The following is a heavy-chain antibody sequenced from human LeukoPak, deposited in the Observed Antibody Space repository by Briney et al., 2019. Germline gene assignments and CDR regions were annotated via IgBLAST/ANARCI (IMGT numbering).Heavy chain of an antibody. CDR3: ARAGTRGDYDAFDI. CDR1: GFTVSSNY. Sequence: PGGSLRLSCAASGFTVSSNYMTWVRRAPGKGLEWVSVIYSGGSTYSADSVQGRFTISRDNSKNTLYLQMNSLRAEDTAVYYCARAGTRGDYDAFDIWGQGTMVTVSS. J-gene: IGHJ3*02. D-gene: IGHD4-17*01. V-gene: IGHV3-53*01. CDR2: IYSGGST.